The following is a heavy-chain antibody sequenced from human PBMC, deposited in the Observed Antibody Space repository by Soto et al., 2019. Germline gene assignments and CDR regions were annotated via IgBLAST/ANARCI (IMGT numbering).Heavy chain of an antibody. V-gene: IGHV1-69*04. CDR3: ARDVKEIAAPPYYYYYYMDV. J-gene: IGHJ6*03. D-gene: IGHD6-6*01. Sequence: ASVKVSCKASGGTFSSYTISWVRQAPGQGLEWMGRIIPILGIANYAQKFQGRVTITADKSTSTAYMELSSLRSEDTAVYYCARDVKEIAAPPYYYYYYMDVWGKGTTVTVSS. CDR1: GGTFSSYT. CDR2: IIPILGIA.